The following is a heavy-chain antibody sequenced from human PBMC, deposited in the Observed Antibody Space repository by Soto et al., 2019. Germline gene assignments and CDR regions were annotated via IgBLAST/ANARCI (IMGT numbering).Heavy chain of an antibody. CDR3: ARAWVTIRDSRLDP. D-gene: IGHD3-9*01. CDR1: GGSISSGDYY. Sequence: PSGTLSLTCTVSGGSISSGDYYWSWIRQPPGKGLEWIGYIYYSGSTYYNPSLKSRVTISVDTYKNQFSLKLSSVTAADTAVYYCARAWVTIRDSRLDPWGQGTLVTVSP. J-gene: IGHJ5*02. CDR2: IYYSGST. V-gene: IGHV4-30-4*01.